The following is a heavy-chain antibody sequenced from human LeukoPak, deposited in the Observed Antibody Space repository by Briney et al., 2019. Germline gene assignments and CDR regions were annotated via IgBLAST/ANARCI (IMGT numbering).Heavy chain of an antibody. CDR3: ARRGYCGVTSGNTTPHYFDS. J-gene: IGHJ4*02. D-gene: IGHD2-2*02. CDR1: GYSFSAYE. V-gene: IGHV3-48*03. CDR2: ISSIGGTM. Sequence: GGSLSLPCAASGYSFSAYEMNWFRQAPANGLHWLSYISSIGGTMYFADSVKGRFTISRDNAKNSLDLQMHSLRDEDTAVYYCARRGYCGVTSGNTTPHYFDSWGQGTLVTVSS.